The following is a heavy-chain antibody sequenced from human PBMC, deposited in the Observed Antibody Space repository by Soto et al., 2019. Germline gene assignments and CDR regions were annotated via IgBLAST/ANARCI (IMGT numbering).Heavy chain of an antibody. Sequence: GASVKVSCKASGYTFTSYGISWVRQAPGQGLEWMGWISAYNGNTNYAQKLQGRVTMTTDTSTSTAYMELRSVRSDDTAVYYCARDSIVVVPADAYYYYGMDVWGHGTPATLYS. CDR3: ARDSIVVVPADAYYYYGMDV. J-gene: IGHJ6*02. CDR1: GYTFTSYG. V-gene: IGHV1-18*01. D-gene: IGHD2-2*01. CDR2: ISAYNGNT.